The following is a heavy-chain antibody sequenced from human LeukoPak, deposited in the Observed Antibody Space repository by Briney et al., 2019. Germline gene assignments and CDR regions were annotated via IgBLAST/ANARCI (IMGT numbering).Heavy chain of an antibody. J-gene: IGHJ6*04. CDR2: IYYSGST. D-gene: IGHD3-10*01. CDR1: GGSISSYY. CDR3: ARDSHYYGSGTGLDV. V-gene: IGHV4-59*12. Sequence: SETLSLTCTVSGGSISSYYWSWIRQPPGKGLEWIGYIYYSGSTYYNPSLKSRVTISVDTSKNQFSLKLNSVTAADTAVYYCARDSHYYGSGTGLDVWGKGTTVTVSS.